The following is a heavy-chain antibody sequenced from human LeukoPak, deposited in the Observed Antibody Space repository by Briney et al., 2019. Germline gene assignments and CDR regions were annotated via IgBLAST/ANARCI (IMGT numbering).Heavy chain of an antibody. Sequence: PSETLSLTCTISGGSITSTSHYWGWIRQPPGKGLEWIGSIHYSGSTYYNPSLKSRVTISVDTSKNQFSLKLSSVTAADTAVYYCARFSGSYFDYWRQGTLVTVSS. CDR3: ARFSGSYFDY. CDR2: IHYSGST. D-gene: IGHD1-26*01. CDR1: GGSITSTSHY. V-gene: IGHV4-39*01. J-gene: IGHJ4*02.